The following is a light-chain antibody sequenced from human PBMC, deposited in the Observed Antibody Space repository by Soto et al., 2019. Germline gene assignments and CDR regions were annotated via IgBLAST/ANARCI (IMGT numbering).Light chain of an antibody. V-gene: IGKV1-39*01. CDR2: AAS. J-gene: IGKJ1*01. CDR1: QSISSY. CDR3: QQSYSTPRRT. Sequence: DIQMTQSPSSLSASVGDRVTITCRASQSISSYLNWYQQKPGKAPKLLIYAASSLQSGVPSRFSGSGFGTDFTLTISSLEPEDFATYYCQQSYSTPRRTFGQGTKVEIK.